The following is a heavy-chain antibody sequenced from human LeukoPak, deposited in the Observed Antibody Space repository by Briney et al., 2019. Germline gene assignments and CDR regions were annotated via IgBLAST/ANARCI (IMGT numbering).Heavy chain of an antibody. CDR1: GGSISRANHF. Sequence: PSETLTLTCTVSGGSISRANHFWRWVRQSPAEGLVWFGYIHYDGPAHYNPSLKSRVSMSLDMYKNQCSLSLSSVTAADTAICYCAREVITPGDSDGFDLWGQGTMVSVSS. V-gene: IGHV4-30-4*08. CDR2: IHYDGPA. J-gene: IGHJ3*01. D-gene: IGHD1-14*01. CDR3: AREVITPGDSDGFDL.